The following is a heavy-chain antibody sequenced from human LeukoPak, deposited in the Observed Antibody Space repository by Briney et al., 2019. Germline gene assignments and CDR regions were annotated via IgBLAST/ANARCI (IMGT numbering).Heavy chain of an antibody. J-gene: IGHJ4*02. CDR1: GGSISSSSYY. D-gene: IGHD3-10*01. CDR2: IYYSEST. CDR3: ARSELLWFGGVNSGFDY. V-gene: IGHV4-39*07. Sequence: SETLSLTCTVSGGSISSSSYYWGWIRQPPGKGLEWIGSIYYSESTYYNPSLKSRVTISVDTSKNQFSLKLSSVTAADTAVYYCARSELLWFGGVNSGFDYWGQGTLVTVSS.